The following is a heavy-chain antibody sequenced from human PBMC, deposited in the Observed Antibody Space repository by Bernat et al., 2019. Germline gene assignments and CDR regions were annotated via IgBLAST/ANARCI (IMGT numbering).Heavy chain of an antibody. Sequence: EVQLVESGGGLVKPGGSLRFSCAASGFTFSRNNMNWVRQAPGKGLEWVSSISSSSTSIYYADSVKGRFTISRDNAKNSLYLQMNSLRAEDTAVYYCARGPPYGEQNYYYYYMDVWGKGTTVTVSS. CDR3: ARGPPYGEQNYYYYYMDV. CDR1: GFTFSRNN. V-gene: IGHV3-21*06. D-gene: IGHD4-17*01. CDR2: ISSSSTSI. J-gene: IGHJ6*03.